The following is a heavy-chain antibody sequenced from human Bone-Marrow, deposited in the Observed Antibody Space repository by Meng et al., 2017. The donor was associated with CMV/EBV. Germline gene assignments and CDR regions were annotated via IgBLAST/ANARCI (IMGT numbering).Heavy chain of an antibody. V-gene: IGHV4-4*02. D-gene: IGHD3-10*01. CDR2: IYHSGST. Sequence: GSLRLSCAVSGGSISSSNWWSWVRQPPGKGLEWIGEIYHSGSTNYNPSLKSRVTISVDKSKNQFSLKLSSVTAADTAVYYCARITAYYYGSGSYYNFDYWGQGTLVTVSS. CDR3: ARITAYYYGSGSYYNFDY. J-gene: IGHJ4*02. CDR1: GGSISSSNW.